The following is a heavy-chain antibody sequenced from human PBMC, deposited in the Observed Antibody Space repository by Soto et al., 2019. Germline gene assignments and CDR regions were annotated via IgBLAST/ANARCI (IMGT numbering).Heavy chain of an antibody. CDR2: ISSGGSA. J-gene: IGHJ5*01. V-gene: IGHV4-4*07. CDR3: ARDAYPNWFDF. D-gene: IGHD2-8*01. Sequence: LSLTCNVSGGSINSYYWSWIRQPAGKGLEWIGRISSGGSAIYNPSLKSRVTISVDTSKNQFSLRLTSVTAADTAVYFCARDAYPNWFDFWGQGTLVTVSS. CDR1: GGSINSYY.